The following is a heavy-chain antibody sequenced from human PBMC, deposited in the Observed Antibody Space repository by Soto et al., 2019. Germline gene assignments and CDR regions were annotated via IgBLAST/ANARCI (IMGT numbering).Heavy chain of an antibody. CDR2: ISRDATYR. Sequence: PXASLRLSCAVSGFNVSGYSMSWVRQAPGKGLEWVASISRDATYRYYTDSVKGRFTISRDNAKDSLYLQMNSLRGEDTAVYFCARGRGAGGGGTVFVYWGQGTLVTVSS. D-gene: IGHD3-16*01. V-gene: IGHV3-21*01. CDR1: GFNVSGYS. CDR3: ARGRGAGGGGTVFVY. J-gene: IGHJ4*01.